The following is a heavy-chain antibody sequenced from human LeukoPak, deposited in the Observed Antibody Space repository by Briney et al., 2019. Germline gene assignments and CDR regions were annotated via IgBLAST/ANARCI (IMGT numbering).Heavy chain of an antibody. CDR1: GYSISSAYY. CDR3: WGSPPHSSAPFDY. CDR2: IYHSGST. D-gene: IGHD6-25*01. J-gene: IGHJ4*02. Sequence: SETLSLTRTVSGYSISSAYYWGWIRQPPGKRLVWIGSIYHSGSTYYNPSLKSRVTISVDTSKNQFSLKLSSVTAADTAVYYCWGSPPHSSAPFDYWGQGTLVTVSS. V-gene: IGHV4-38-2*02.